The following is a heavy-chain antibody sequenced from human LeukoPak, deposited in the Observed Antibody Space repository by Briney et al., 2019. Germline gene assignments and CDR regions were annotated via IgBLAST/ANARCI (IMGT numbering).Heavy chain of an antibody. CDR1: GYTFTGYY. Sequence: GASVKVSCKASGYTFTGYYMHWVRQAPGQGLEWMGWINPNNGGTTYAQKFQGRVTMTRDTSISTAYMELSRLRSDDTAVYYCARGQQWLAQDYWGQGTLVTVSS. CDR2: INPNNGGT. V-gene: IGHV1-2*02. CDR3: ARGQQWLAQDY. D-gene: IGHD6-19*01. J-gene: IGHJ4*02.